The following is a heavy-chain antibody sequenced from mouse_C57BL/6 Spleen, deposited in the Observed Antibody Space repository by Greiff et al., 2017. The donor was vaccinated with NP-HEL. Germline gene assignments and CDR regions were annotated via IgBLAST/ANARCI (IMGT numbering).Heavy chain of an antibody. J-gene: IGHJ2*01. V-gene: IGHV1-26*01. Sequence: VQLQQSGPELVKPGASVKISCKASGYTFTDYYMNWVKQSHGKSLEWIGDINPNNGGTSYNQKFKGKATLTVDKSSSTAYMELRSLTSEDSAVYYCARLNDYDMRYWGQGTTLTVSS. CDR3: ARLNDYDMRY. CDR1: GYTFTDYY. D-gene: IGHD2-4*01. CDR2: INPNNGGT.